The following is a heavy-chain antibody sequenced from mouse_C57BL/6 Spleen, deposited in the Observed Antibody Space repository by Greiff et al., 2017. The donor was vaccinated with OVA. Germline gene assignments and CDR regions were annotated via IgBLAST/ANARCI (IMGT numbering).Heavy chain of an antibody. CDR3: ASDYGSGDYYAMDY. CDR2: IHPNSGST. J-gene: IGHJ4*01. CDR1: GYTFTSYW. Sequence: QVQLQQPGAELVKPGASVKLSCKASGYTFTSYWMHWVKQRPGQGLEWIGMIHPNSGSTNYHEKFKSKATLTADKSSSTSYMQLSSLTSWDSAVYDCASDYGSGDYYAMDYWGQGTSVTVSS. V-gene: IGHV1-64*01. D-gene: IGHD1-1*01.